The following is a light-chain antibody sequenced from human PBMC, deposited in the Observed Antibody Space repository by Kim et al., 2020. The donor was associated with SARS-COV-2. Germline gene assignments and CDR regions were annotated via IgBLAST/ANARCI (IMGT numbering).Light chain of an antibody. J-gene: IGLJ3*02. CDR1: SSNIGSNS. CDR2: SND. Sequence: GQRFTISCSGSSSNIGSNSVNWYQHLPGTAPKLLIYSNDERPSGVPDRFSGSKSGTSASLAISGLQSEDEADYYCAAWDDSLTGRVFGGGTQLTVL. CDR3: AAWDDSLTGRV. V-gene: IGLV1-44*01.